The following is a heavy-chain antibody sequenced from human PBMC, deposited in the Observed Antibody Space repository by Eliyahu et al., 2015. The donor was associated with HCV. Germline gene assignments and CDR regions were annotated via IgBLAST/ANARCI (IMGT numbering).Heavy chain of an antibody. V-gene: IGHV1-69*01. J-gene: IGHJ3*02. CDR2: ILPXCGIA. CDR3: ARWGVVAATDDAFDI. Sequence: QVQLVQSGAEVKKPGSSVKVSCKASGGTFSSYAISWGRQAPPRERLVGVGGILPXCGIANYAQKFQGXVTITXDESTSTAYMELSSLRSEDTAVYYCARWGVVAATDDAFDIWGQGTMVTVSS. CDR1: GGTFSSYA. D-gene: IGHD2-15*01.